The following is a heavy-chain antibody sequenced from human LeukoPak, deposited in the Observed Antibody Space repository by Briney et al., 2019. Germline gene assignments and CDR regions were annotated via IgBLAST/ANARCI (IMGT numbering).Heavy chain of an antibody. CDR3: ARADGTTWGIDP. CDR2: INSKSDDI. Sequence: GGSLRLSCAASGFTFSSYSMNWVRQAPGKGLEWLSYINSKSDDIYHADSVKGRFTVSRDNAKNSLYLQMNNLRADDTAVYYCARADGTTWGIDPWGQGTLVTVSS. J-gene: IGHJ5*02. D-gene: IGHD1-7*01. CDR1: GFTFSSYS. V-gene: IGHV3-48*01.